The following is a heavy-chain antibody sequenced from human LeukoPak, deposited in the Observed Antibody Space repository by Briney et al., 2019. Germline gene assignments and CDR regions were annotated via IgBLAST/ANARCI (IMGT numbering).Heavy chain of an antibody. J-gene: IGHJ3*02. V-gene: IGHV3-23*01. CDR2: ISGSGGST. CDR1: GFTFSSYA. Sequence: GGSLRLSCAASGFTFSSYAMSWVRQAPGKGLEWVSAISGSGGSTYYADSVKGRFTISRDNAKNTLYLQMNSLRAEDTAVYYCARAPYYYDSSGFVIWGQGTMVTVSS. CDR3: ARAPYYYDSSGFVI. D-gene: IGHD3-22*01.